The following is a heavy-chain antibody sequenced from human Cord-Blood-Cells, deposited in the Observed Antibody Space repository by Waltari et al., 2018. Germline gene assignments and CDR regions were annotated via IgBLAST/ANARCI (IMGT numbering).Heavy chain of an antibody. D-gene: IGHD1-7*01. Sequence: QVQLQESGPGLVKPSQTLSLTCTVSGGSISSGGYYWSWIRQHPGKGLEWIGYIYYSGSTYYNPSLKSRVTISVDTSKNQFSLKLSSVTAADTAVYYCVRAQDPGITGTTFAFDIWGQGTMVTVSS. J-gene: IGHJ3*02. CDR3: VRAQDPGITGTTFAFDI. V-gene: IGHV4-31*03. CDR2: IYYSGST. CDR1: GGSISSGGYY.